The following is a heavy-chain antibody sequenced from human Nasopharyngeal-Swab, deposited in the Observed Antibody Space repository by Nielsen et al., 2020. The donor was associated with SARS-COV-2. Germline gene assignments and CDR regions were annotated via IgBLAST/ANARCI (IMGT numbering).Heavy chain of an antibody. J-gene: IGHJ6*02. Sequence: ASVKVSCKASGYTFISYGISWVRQAPGQGLEWMGWISAYNGNTNYAQKLQGRVTMTTDTSTSTAYMELRSLRSDDTAVYYCARLYCGGDCSYYYYYGMDVWGQGTTVTVSS. CDR3: ARLYCGGDCSYYYYYGMDV. D-gene: IGHD2-21*02. CDR2: ISAYNGNT. V-gene: IGHV1-18*01. CDR1: GYTFISYG.